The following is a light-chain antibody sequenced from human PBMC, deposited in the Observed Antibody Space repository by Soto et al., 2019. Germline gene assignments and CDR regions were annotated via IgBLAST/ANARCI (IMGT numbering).Light chain of an antibody. CDR3: NSYTSKSTGV. Sequence: QSALTQPASLSGPPGQSITISCTGTSSDVGGYNYVSWYQQHPGKAPKLIIYEVSNRPSGVSNRFSGSKSGNTASLTISGLQAEDEADYYCNSYTSKSTGVFGTGTKLTVL. CDR1: SSDVGGYNY. V-gene: IGLV2-14*01. J-gene: IGLJ1*01. CDR2: EVS.